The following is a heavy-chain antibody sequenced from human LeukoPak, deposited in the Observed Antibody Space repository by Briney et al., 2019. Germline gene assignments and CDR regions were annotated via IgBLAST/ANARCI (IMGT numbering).Heavy chain of an antibody. J-gene: IGHJ1*01. V-gene: IGHV3-23*01. D-gene: IGHD5-12*01. CDR3: ATVATIPYFQH. CDR2: ISGSGGST. Sequence: GGSLRLSCAASGFTFSSYAMSWVRQAPGKGLEWVSAISGSGGSTYYADSVKGRFTISRDNSKNTLYLQMNSLRAEDTAVYYRATVATIPYFQHWGQGTLVTVSS. CDR1: GFTFSSYA.